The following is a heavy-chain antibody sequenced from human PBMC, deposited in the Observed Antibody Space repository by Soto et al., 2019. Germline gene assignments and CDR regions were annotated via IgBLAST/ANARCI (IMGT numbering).Heavy chain of an antibody. V-gene: IGHV5-51*01. J-gene: IGHJ6*02. D-gene: IGHD4-17*01. CDR2: IYPDDSDT. CDR1: GYSFTKYW. CDR3: LKDTVIITGGNYYYYGMDV. Sequence: PGESLKISCKGSGYSFTKYWIGWVRQMPGKGLEWMGIIYPDDSDTRYSPSFQGQVTISADKSINTAYLQWSSLQASDTAMYYCLKDTVIITGGNYYYYGMDVWGQGTMVTVYS.